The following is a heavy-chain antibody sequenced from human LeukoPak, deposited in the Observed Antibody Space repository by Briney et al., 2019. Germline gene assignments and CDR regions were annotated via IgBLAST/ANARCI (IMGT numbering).Heavy chain of an antibody. CDR3: ARDLRYFDWLLPGNAFDI. CDR2: IYHSGST. Sequence: SETLSLTCAVSGGSISSSNWWSWVRQPPGKGLEWIGSIYHSGSTYYNPSLKSRVTISVDTSKNQFSLKLSSVTAADTAVYYCARDLRYFDWLLPGNAFDIWGQGTMVTVSS. CDR1: GGSISSSNW. V-gene: IGHV4-4*02. J-gene: IGHJ3*02. D-gene: IGHD3-9*01.